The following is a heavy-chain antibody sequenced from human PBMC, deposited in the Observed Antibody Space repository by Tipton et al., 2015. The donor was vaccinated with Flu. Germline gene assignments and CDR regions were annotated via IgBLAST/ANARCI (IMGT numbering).Heavy chain of an antibody. V-gene: IGHV4-61*01. J-gene: IGHJ4*02. Sequence: TLSLTCTVSGGSVSSGSYYWSWIRQPPGKGLEWIGYIYYSGSTNYNPSLKSRVTISVDTSKNQFSLKLGSVTAADTAVYYCARAEKGGGAANYWGQGTLVTVSS. CDR3: ARAEKGGGAANY. CDR1: GGSVSSGSYY. D-gene: IGHD3-16*01. CDR2: IYYSGST.